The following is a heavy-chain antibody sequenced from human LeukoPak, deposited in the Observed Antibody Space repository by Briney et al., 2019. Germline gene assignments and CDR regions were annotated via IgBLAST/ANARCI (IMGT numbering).Heavy chain of an antibody. Sequence: GGSLRLSCAASGFTFSDYYMSWIRQAPGKGLEWLSYISSSGTAIYFADSVEGRFTLSRDNAQNSLYLQMNSLRAEDTAVYYCARGLTGRYILTGYYHDYWGQGTLVTVSS. CDR3: ARGLTGRYILTGYYHDY. D-gene: IGHD3-9*01. CDR1: GFTFSDYY. V-gene: IGHV3-11*01. J-gene: IGHJ4*02. CDR2: ISSSGTAI.